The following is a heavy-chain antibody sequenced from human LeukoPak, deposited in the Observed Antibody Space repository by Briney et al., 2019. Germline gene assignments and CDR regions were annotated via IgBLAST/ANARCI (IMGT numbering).Heavy chain of an antibody. CDR3: ARGDVDTAMVTDY. Sequence: SETLSLTCTVSGGSISSGGYSWSWIRQHPGKGLEWIGYIYYSGSTYYNPSLKSRVTISVDTSKNQFSLKRSAVTAADTAVYSCARGDVDTAMVTDYWGQGTLVTVSS. V-gene: IGHV4-31*03. CDR1: GGSISSGGYS. CDR2: IYYSGST. J-gene: IGHJ4*02. D-gene: IGHD5-18*01.